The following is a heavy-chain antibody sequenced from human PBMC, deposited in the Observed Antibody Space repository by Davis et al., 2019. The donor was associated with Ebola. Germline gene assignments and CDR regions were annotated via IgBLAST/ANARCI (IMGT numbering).Heavy chain of an antibody. D-gene: IGHD3-10*01. CDR1: GFSFDHYW. J-gene: IGHJ4*02. CDR2: IKQDGSEK. Sequence: GGSLRLSCVVSGFSFDHYWMSWVRQAPGKGLEWVANIKQDGSEKRYVDSVKGRFTISRDNAKNSMYLQMNSLRADDTAVYYCGRDVGPNDYWGQGTLVTVSS. CDR3: GRDVGPNDY. V-gene: IGHV3-7*03.